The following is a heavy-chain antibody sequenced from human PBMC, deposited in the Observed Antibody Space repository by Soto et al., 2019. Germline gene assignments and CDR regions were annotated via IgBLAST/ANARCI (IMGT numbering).Heavy chain of an antibody. CDR3: ARVKLSQSTFYYYYGLNV. J-gene: IGHJ6*02. CDR2: INHSGST. CDR1: GGSFSGYY. Sequence: SETLSLTCAVYGGSFSGYYWSWIRQPPGKGLEWIGEINHSGSTNYNPSLKSRVTISVDTSKNQFSLKLSSVTAADTAVYYCARVKLSQSTFYYYYGLNVWGQGTTVTVSS. V-gene: IGHV4-34*01.